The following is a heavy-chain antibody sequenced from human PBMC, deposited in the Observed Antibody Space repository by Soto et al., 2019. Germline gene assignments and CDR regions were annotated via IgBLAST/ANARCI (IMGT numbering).Heavy chain of an antibody. CDR2: MYSGGST. J-gene: IGHJ3*01. Sequence: EVQLVESGGALIQPGGSLILSCAASGFTVSNNYISWVRQAPGKGLEWVSLMYSGGSTHYANSVKGRFTISRDGSKNTGYLQMKSLRAEDTAVYYCTQLGAFDVWGQGTMVTVSS. D-gene: IGHD3-16*01. V-gene: IGHV3-53*01. CDR1: GFTVSNNY. CDR3: TQLGAFDV.